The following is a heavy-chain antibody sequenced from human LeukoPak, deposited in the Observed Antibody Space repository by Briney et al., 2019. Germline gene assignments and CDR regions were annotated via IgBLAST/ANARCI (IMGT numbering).Heavy chain of an antibody. CDR3: ARGYDSSGSSFDY. Sequence: SVKVSCKASGCTFSSYAISWVRQAPGQGLEWMGGIIPIFGTANYAQKFQGRVTITTDESTSTAYMELSSLRSEDTAVYYCARGYDSSGSSFDYWGQGTLVTVSS. V-gene: IGHV1-69*05. J-gene: IGHJ4*02. CDR2: IIPIFGTA. D-gene: IGHD3-22*01. CDR1: GCTFSSYA.